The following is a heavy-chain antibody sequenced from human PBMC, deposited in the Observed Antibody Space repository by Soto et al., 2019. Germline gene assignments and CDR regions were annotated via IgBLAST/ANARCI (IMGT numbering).Heavy chain of an antibody. V-gene: IGHV3-30*18. J-gene: IGHJ6*03. CDR3: AKVYYYYYYMDV. Sequence: QVQLVESGGGVVQPGRSLRLSCAASGFTFSSYDMHWARQAPGEGLEWVAVISYDGSNKYYADSVKGRFTISRDNSKNTLYLQMNSLRAEDTAVYYCAKVYYYYYYMDVWGKGTTVTVSS. CDR2: ISYDGSNK. CDR1: GFTFSSYD.